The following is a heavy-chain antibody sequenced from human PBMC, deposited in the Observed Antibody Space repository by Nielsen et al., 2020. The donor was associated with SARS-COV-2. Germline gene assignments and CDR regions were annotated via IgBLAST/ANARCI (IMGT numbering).Heavy chain of an antibody. D-gene: IGHD3-3*01. CDR3: ARDGGRRTMFGVNHRVRKDAFDI. J-gene: IGHJ3*02. CDR1: GFTFSSYG. Sequence: GESLKISCAASGFTFSSYGMHWVRQAPGKGLEWVSFISSRSGYIYYADSMKGRFTISRDNAKNSLFLQMNRLRVEDTAVYYCARDGGRRTMFGVNHRVRKDAFDIWGQGTMVTVSS. V-gene: IGHV3-21*01. CDR2: ISSRSGYI.